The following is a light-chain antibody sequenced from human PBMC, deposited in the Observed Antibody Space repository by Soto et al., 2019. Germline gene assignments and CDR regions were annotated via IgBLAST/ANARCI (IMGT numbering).Light chain of an antibody. CDR1: QSVSSYY. CDR3: HQCGSSPWT. J-gene: IGKJ1*01. V-gene: IGKV3-20*01. Sequence: EIGWTQSPGTLSLSPGERATLSCRARQSVSSYYLAWYQQKPGQAPRLIIYAASSRATGIPDRFSGGGSGTDFTLTIRRLEPEDFAVYYCHQCGSSPWTFGQGTKVESK. CDR2: AAS.